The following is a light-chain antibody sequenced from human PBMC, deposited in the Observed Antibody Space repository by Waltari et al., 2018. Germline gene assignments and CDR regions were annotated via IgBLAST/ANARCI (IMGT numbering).Light chain of an antibody. V-gene: IGKV3-20*01. J-gene: IGKJ1*01. CDR3: QKYGTLPAT. Sequence: EIVLTQSPGTLCLSPGERATLSCRASQSVSRTLDWYQQKPGQAPSLLIYDASTRATGIPDRFSGSGSGTDFSLTISRLEPEDFAVYYCQKYGTLPATFGQGTKVEIK. CDR2: DAS. CDR1: QSVSRT.